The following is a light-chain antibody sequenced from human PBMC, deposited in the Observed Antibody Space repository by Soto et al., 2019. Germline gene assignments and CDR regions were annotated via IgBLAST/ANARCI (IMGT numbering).Light chain of an antibody. J-gene: IGKJ1*01. CDR3: QQFGRSLWT. Sequence: EIVLTQSPSTLSLSPGERATLSCRASQRIDSSYLAWYQQKPGQAPRLLMFGASRRATGIPDRFSGRGSGTDFALPISRLEPEDFAVYFCQQFGRSLWTFGQGTMVETK. CDR2: GAS. CDR1: QRIDSSY. V-gene: IGKV3-20*01.